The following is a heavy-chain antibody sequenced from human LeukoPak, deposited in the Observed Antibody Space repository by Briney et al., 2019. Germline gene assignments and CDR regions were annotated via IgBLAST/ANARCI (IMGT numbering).Heavy chain of an antibody. D-gene: IGHD2-15*01. CDR3: AREIWEQDIVVVVAATPDVFGY. V-gene: IGHV4-59*12. CDR1: GGSISSYY. J-gene: IGHJ4*02. CDR2: IFYSGRT. Sequence: SETLSLTCSVSGGSISSYYWSWIRQPPGKGLEYIGYIFYSGRTNYNPSLKSRLTISVDTSKNQFSLKLSSVTAADTAVYYCAREIWEQDIVVVVAATPDVFGYWGQGTLVTVSS.